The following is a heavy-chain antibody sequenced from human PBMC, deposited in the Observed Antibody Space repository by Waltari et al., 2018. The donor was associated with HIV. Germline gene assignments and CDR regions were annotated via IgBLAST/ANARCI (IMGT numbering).Heavy chain of an antibody. V-gene: IGHV4-59*01. Sequence: QVQLQESGPGLVKPSETLSPTCTVSAGSISSFSWSWIRQPPGKGLEWIGYIYYSGSTNYNPSLKSRVTISVDTSKNQFSLKVTSVTAADTALYYCARNPPPGKPLVGTGWFDPWGQGTLVTVSS. CDR2: IYYSGST. J-gene: IGHJ5*02. CDR1: AGSISSFS. CDR3: ARNPPPGKPLVGTGWFDP. D-gene: IGHD6-13*01.